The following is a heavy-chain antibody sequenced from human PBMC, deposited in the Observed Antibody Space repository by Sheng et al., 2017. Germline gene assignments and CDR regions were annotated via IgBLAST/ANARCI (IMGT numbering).Heavy chain of an antibody. CDR2: ISGSGGST. D-gene: IGHD2-2*01. J-gene: IGHJ5*02. CDR3: ATLGYCSSTSCYPKAEFWGNNWFDP. CDR1: GFTFSSYA. Sequence: EVQLLESGGGLVQPGGSLRLSCAASGFTFSSYAMSWVRQAPGKGLEWVSAISGSGGSTYYADSVKGRFTISRDNSKNTLYLQMNSLRAEDTAVYYCATLGYCSSTSCYPKAEFWGNNWFDPWGQGTLVTVSS. V-gene: IGHV3-23*01.